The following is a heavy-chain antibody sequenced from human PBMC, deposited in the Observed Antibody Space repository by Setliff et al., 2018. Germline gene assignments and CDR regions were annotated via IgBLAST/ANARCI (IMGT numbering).Heavy chain of an antibody. V-gene: IGHV4-59*01. CDR1: GASIRNFY. CDR3: ARKVEQWLTPHFDY. D-gene: IGHD6-19*01. CDR2: VHSTGST. Sequence: PSETLSLTCNVSGASIRNFYWTWIRQPPGKGLEWIGYVHSTGSTNYNPSLKSRVTMSVDVSKSQFSLRLSSVTAADTAVYYCARKVEQWLTPHFDYWGQGALVTV. J-gene: IGHJ4*02.